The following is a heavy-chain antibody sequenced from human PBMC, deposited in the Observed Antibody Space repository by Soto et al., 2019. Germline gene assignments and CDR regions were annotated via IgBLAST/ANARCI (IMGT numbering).Heavy chain of an antibody. Sequence: GGSLRLSCAASRFTFSPFNMNWVRQAPGKGLEWVSYISSSSSTMYYAASVKGRFTVSRDDAKNSLYLQMNSLRAEDTAIYYCARGRTYLLRGRGTTVTGSS. D-gene: IGHD2-15*01. CDR2: ISSSSSTM. V-gene: IGHV3-48*01. CDR1: RFTFSPFN. J-gene: IGHJ6*04. CDR3: ARGRTYLL.